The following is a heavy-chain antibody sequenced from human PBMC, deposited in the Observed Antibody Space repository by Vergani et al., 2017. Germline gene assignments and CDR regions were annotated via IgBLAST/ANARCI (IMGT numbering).Heavy chain of an antibody. D-gene: IGHD2-8*01. V-gene: IGHV3-66*02. CDR1: GFTVSSNY. CDR3: ARGSRYCTNGVCYSAFGMEFDY. J-gene: IGHJ4*02. CDR2: IYSGGST. Sequence: EVQLLESGGGLVQPGGSLRLSCAASGFTVSSNYMSWVRQAPGKGLEWVSVIYSGGSTYYADSVKGGFTISRDNSKNTRDLQMNSLRAEETAVYYCARGSRYCTNGVCYSAFGMEFDYWGQGTLVTVSS.